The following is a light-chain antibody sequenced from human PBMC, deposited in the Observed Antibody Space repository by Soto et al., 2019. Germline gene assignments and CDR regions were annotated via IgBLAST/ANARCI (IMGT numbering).Light chain of an antibody. V-gene: IGKV4-1*01. CDR3: QQYYSTFRT. CDR2: WAS. J-gene: IGKJ1*01. Sequence: VLTRAPDCLDKTRSEWATVKDKFREGVLYSSNNKNYLAWYQQKPGQPPKLLIYWASTRESGVPDRFSGSGSGTDFTLTISSLQAEDVAVYYCQQYYSTFRTFGQGTKVDIK. CDR1: EGVLYSSNNKNY.